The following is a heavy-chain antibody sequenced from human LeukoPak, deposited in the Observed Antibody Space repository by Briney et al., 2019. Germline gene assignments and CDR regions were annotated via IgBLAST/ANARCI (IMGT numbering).Heavy chain of an antibody. CDR1: GGSISNYY. J-gene: IGHJ4*03. CDR2: SHYNGSP. Sequence: SETLSLTCSVSGGSISNYYWSWLRQPPGKGLEWIGYSHYNGSPNYNPSLKSRVTISLDTSKNHFSLKLSSVTAADTAVYYCARGLYSGSYYDYWGQGPWSPSPQ. D-gene: IGHD1-26*01. CDR3: ARGLYSGSYYDY. V-gene: IGHV4-59*01.